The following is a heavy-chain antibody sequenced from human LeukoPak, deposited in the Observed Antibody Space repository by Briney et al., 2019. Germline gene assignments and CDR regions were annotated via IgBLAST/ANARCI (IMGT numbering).Heavy chain of an antibody. V-gene: IGHV4-31*03. CDR3: ARGSYDSSGYYLSYFDY. Sequence: SETLSLTCTVSGGSISSTSYYWSWIRQHPGKGLEWIGYIYYSGSTYYNPSLKSRVTISVDTSKNQFSLKLSSVTAADTAVYYCARGSYDSSGYYLSYFDYWGQGTLVTVSS. J-gene: IGHJ4*02. D-gene: IGHD3-22*01. CDR1: GGSISSTSYY. CDR2: IYYSGST.